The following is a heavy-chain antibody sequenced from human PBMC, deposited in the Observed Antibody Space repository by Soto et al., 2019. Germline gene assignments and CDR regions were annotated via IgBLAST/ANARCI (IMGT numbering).Heavy chain of an antibody. V-gene: IGHV4-59*01. CDR3: ARGLWGYSSSSDYYYYYMDV. D-gene: IGHD6-6*01. J-gene: IGHJ6*03. CDR1: GGSISSYY. Sequence: PSETLSLTCTVSGGSISSYYWSWIRQPTGKGLEWIGYIYYSGSTNYNPSLKSRVTISVDTSKNQFSLKLSSVTAADTAVYYCARGLWGYSSSSDYYYYYMDVWGKGTTVTVSS. CDR2: IYYSGST.